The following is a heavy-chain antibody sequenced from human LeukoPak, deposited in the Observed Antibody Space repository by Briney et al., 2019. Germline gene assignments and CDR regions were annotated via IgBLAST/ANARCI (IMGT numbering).Heavy chain of an antibody. CDR3: ARAYYDIWTGYYSPVGMDV. Sequence: SETMSLTSTVYSPSINCYYWRCNRHPPGKGREWNGYIYYSGSPNYNTSLKSRVTISVNPPKNQISLQLSSVTAADTAVYYCARAYYDIWTGYYSPVGMDVWGQGTTVTASS. CDR1: SPSINCYY. J-gene: IGHJ6*02. D-gene: IGHD3-9*01. V-gene: IGHV4-59*01. CDR2: IYYSGSP.